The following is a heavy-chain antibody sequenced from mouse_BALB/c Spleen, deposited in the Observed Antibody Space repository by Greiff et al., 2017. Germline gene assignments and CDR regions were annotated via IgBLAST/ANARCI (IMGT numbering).Heavy chain of an antibody. CDR1: GYTFTSYW. Sequence: QVQLQQSGAELAKPGASVKMSCKASGYTFTSYWMHWVKQRPGQGLEWIGYINPSTGYTEYNQKFKDKATLTADKSSSTAYMQLSSLTSEDSAVYYCARGDMDFAYWGEGTLVTVSA. V-gene: IGHV1-7*01. CDR3: ARGDMDFAY. D-gene: IGHD3-2*01. J-gene: IGHJ3*01. CDR2: INPSTGYT.